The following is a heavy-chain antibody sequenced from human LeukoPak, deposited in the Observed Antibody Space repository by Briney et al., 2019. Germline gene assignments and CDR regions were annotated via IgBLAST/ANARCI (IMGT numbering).Heavy chain of an antibody. CDR3: TKDRIGSGTYPFDY. J-gene: IGHJ4*02. CDR1: GFTFSSYS. D-gene: IGHD3-10*01. V-gene: IGHV3-23*01. CDR2: ITDSGGTT. Sequence: GGSLRLSCAASGFTFSSYSMSWVRQAPGEGLEWVSAITDSGGTTFYAGSVKGRFTISRDNSKDTLFLQMRNLRAEDTAFYYCTKDRIGSGTYPFDYWGQGTLVTVSS.